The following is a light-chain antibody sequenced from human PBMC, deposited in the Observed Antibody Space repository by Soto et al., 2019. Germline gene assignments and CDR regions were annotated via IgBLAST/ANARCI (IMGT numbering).Light chain of an antibody. CDR1: SSNIGAGYD. CDR2: GNS. V-gene: IGLV1-40*01. J-gene: IGLJ1*01. CDR3: QSYDSSLSPYV. Sequence: QSVLTQPPSVSGAPGQRVTISCTGSSSNIGAGYDVHWYQQLPGPAPKLLIYGNSNRPSGVPDRFSGSKSGTSASLAITGLQAEDEADYYCQSYDSSLSPYVFGTGTKLTVL.